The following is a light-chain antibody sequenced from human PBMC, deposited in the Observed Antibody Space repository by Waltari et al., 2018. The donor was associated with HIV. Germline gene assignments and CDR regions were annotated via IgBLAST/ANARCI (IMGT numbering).Light chain of an antibody. J-gene: IGLJ1*01. V-gene: IGLV5-45*02. CDR3: MIWHSNAYV. Sequence: QAVLTQPSSLSAPPGTSASLTCTLRSGINVASYRIYWYQQRSGTPPQYPLTSKSDSDVQRGSGVPSRFSASKDASANAGILLISGIQSEDEADYYCMIWHSNAYVFGSGTKVTV. CDR1: SGINVASYR. CDR2: SKSDSDV.